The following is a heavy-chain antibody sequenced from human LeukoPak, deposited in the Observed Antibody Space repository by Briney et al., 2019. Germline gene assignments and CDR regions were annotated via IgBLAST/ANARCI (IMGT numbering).Heavy chain of an antibody. CDR2: ISYSGST. D-gene: IGHD2-21*02. V-gene: IGHV4-59*01. CDR1: GGSISSYC. Sequence: SETLSLTCTVSGGSISSYCWSWIRQPPGKGLEWIGVISYSGSTTYNPSLKTRVTISVDTSKNQFSQKLSSVTAADTAVYDCARDRSYCGGDCYNWFDPWGQGTLVTVSS. J-gene: IGHJ5*02. CDR3: ARDRSYCGGDCYNWFDP.